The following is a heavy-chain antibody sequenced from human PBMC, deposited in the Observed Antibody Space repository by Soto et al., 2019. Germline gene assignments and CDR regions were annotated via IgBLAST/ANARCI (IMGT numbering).Heavy chain of an antibody. CDR2: ISYDGSNK. J-gene: IGHJ4*02. D-gene: IGHD1-26*01. V-gene: IGHV3-30-3*01. CDR1: GFTFSSYA. Sequence: PGGSLRLSCAASGFTFSSYAMHWVRQAPGKGLEWVAVISYDGSNKYYADSVKGRFTISRDNSKNTLYLQMNSLRAEDTAVYYCARTSRELAAATFYYFDYWGQGTLVTVSS. CDR3: ARTSRELAAATFYYFDY.